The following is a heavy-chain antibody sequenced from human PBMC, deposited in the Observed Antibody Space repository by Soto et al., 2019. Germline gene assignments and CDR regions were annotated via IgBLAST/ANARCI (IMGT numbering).Heavy chain of an antibody. J-gene: IGHJ4*02. CDR2: INAGSGNT. CDR3: ANDIIIIPSAKGLDY. D-gene: IGHD2-2*01. CDR1: GYTSINYG. Sequence: ASVKLSCKASGYTSINYGMHWVRQAPGQRLEWMGWINAGSGNTKYSQKFQGRITITRDTFASTVYMELSSLRSEDTALYYCANDIIIIPSAKGLDYWGQGVLVTVSS. V-gene: IGHV1-3*01.